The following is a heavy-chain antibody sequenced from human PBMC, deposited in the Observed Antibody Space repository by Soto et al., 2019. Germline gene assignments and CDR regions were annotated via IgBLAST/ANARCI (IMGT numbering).Heavy chain of an antibody. CDR2: MNPGDGST. J-gene: IGHJ4*02. CDR3: ARSYVQSRPIDY. CDR1: GYTLTAYY. D-gene: IGHD3-10*02. Sequence: ASVKVSCKASGYTLTAYYIHWVRQAPGQGREWMGIMNPGDGSTRYAQMFQGRVTMIRDTSTSTIYMELNSLRSEDAAVYYCARSYVQSRPIDYWGQGTLVTVSS. V-gene: IGHV1-46*01.